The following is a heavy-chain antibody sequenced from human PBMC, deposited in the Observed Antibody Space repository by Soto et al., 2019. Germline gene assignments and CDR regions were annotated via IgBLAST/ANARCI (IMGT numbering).Heavy chain of an antibody. V-gene: IGHV3-33*01. Sequence: GGSLRLSCAASGFTFSSYGMHWVRQAPGKGLEWVAVIWYDGSNKYYADSVKGRFTISRDNSKNTLYLQMNSLRAEDTAVYYCARPLARGSGIGEASFDYWGQGTLVTVSS. CDR1: GFTFSSYG. D-gene: IGHD3-3*01. CDR3: ARPLARGSGIGEASFDY. J-gene: IGHJ4*02. CDR2: IWYDGSNK.